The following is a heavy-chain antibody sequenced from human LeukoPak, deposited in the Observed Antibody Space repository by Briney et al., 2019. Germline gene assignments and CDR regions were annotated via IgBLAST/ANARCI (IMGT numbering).Heavy chain of an antibody. CDR2: IHYSGRA. V-gene: IGHV4-59*11. CDR1: GGSINGHY. Sequence: SETLSLTCTVSGGSINGHYWTWIRQPPGKGLEWIGQIHYSGRADYNPSLKRRVTISVDTSKNQISLNLNSVTAADTAVYCCARFGVDYDMDVWGQGTTVAVSS. CDR3: ARFGVDYDMDV. J-gene: IGHJ6*02. D-gene: IGHD3-16*01.